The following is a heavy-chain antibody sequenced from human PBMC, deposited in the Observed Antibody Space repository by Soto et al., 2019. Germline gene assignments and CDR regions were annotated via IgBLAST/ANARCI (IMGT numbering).Heavy chain of an antibody. J-gene: IGHJ4*02. V-gene: IGHV3-23*01. CDR2: ISGSGSST. CDR3: ARRLYY. CDR1: GFTLSSYA. D-gene: IGHD1-1*01. Sequence: GGSLRLSCAACGFTLSSYAMSWVRQAPGKGLEWVSAISGSGSSTYYADSVKGRFTISRDNSKNTLYMQMNSLRDEDTAVYYCARRLYYWGQGTLVTVSS.